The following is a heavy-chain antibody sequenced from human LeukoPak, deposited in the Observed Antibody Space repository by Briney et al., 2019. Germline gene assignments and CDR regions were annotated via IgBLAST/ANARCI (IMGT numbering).Heavy chain of an antibody. Sequence: PGGSLRLSCAASGFTFSSYAMHWVRQAPGKGLEWVAVISYDGSNKYYADSVKGRFTISRDNSKNTLYLQMNSLRAEDTAVYYCAKDESPFFGVVTIIGSGAFDIWGQGTMVTVSS. J-gene: IGHJ3*02. V-gene: IGHV3-30-3*01. CDR2: ISYDGSNK. D-gene: IGHD3-3*01. CDR1: GFTFSSYA. CDR3: AKDESPFFGVVTIIGSGAFDI.